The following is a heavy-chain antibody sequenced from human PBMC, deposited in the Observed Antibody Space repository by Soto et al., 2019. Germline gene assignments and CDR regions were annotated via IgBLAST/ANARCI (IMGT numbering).Heavy chain of an antibody. Sequence: SETLSLTCTVSGGSISSYYWSWIRQPPGKGLEWIGYIYYSGSTNYNPSLKSRVTISVDTSKNQFSLKLSSVTAADTAVYYCGDRDNQNGKSFWAQGTTVPVSS. D-gene: IGHD1-20*01. CDR3: GDRDNQNGKSF. V-gene: IGHV4-59*01. CDR2: IYYSGST. CDR1: GGSISSYY. J-gene: IGHJ6*02.